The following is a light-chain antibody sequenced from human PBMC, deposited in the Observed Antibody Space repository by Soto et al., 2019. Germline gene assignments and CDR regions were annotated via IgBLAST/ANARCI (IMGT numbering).Light chain of an antibody. V-gene: IGKV3-20*01. CDR2: DAS. Sequence: EIVLTQSPGSLSLSPGQRATLSCRASQSVDTTFFAWYQKKPGQAPRLLIYDASKRATGIPDRFSGSGSGTNFTLIISRLEPENFAVYYCQQYMSSVTFGQGTKVEIK. J-gene: IGKJ1*01. CDR3: QQYMSSVT. CDR1: QSVDTTF.